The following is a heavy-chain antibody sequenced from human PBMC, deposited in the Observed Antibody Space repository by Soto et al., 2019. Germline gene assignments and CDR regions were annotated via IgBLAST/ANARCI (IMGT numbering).Heavy chain of an antibody. V-gene: IGHV3-53*01. CDR3: ARGPQSGPTSMVRSYFDY. CDR1: GFTVSSNY. CDR2: IYGGGGT. Sequence: GGSLRLSCAASGFTVSSNYMTWVRQAPGKGLEWVSVIYGGGGTYYADSVRGRFTVSRDNSKNTLYLQMNSLRAEDTAVYYCARGPQSGPTSMVRSYFDYWGQGTLVTVSS. D-gene: IGHD5-18*01. J-gene: IGHJ4*02.